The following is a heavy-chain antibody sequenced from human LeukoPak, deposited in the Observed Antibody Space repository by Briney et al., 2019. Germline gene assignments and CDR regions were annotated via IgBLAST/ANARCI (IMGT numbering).Heavy chain of an antibody. J-gene: IGHJ4*02. CDR3: ARGGAVYVIGY. D-gene: IGHD5/OR15-5a*01. Sequence: GGSLRLSCAASGFTVSSNYMSWVRQAPGKGLEWISFISSSSSYTNYADSVKGRFTISRDKTKNSLYLQMNNLRAEDTAVYYCARGGAVYVIGYWGQGTLVTVSS. V-gene: IGHV3-11*06. CDR1: GFTVSSNY. CDR2: ISSSSSYT.